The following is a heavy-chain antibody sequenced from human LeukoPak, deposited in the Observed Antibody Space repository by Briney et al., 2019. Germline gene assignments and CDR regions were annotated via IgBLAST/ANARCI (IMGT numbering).Heavy chain of an antibody. CDR2: IYHSGST. D-gene: IGHD3-22*01. Sequence: SETLSLTCSVSGGSIRSTTYYWGWIRQPPGKGLEWIGSIYHSGSTYYNPSLKSRVTISVDTSKNQLSLKLSSVTAADTAVYYCARENSGYPAVYYYYYMDVWGKGTTVTISS. CDR3: ARENSGYPAVYYYYYMDV. V-gene: IGHV4-39*07. CDR1: GGSIRSTTYY. J-gene: IGHJ6*03.